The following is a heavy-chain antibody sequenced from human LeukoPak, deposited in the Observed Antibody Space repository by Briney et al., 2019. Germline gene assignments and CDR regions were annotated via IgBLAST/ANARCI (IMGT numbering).Heavy chain of an antibody. CDR1: GFTFSSYA. J-gene: IGHJ4*02. Sequence: AGGSLRLSCAASGFTFSSYAMSWVRQAPGKGLEWVSAISGSGGSTYYADSVKGRFTISRDNSKNTLYLQMNSLRAEDTAVYYCAKDNSWYYDILTGYYNWGQGTLVTVSS. V-gene: IGHV3-23*01. D-gene: IGHD3-9*01. CDR2: ISGSGGST. CDR3: AKDNSWYYDILTGYYN.